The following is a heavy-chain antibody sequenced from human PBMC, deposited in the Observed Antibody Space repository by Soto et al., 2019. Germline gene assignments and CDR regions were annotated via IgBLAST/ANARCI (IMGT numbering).Heavy chain of an antibody. D-gene: IGHD4-17*01. Sequence: SETLSLTCTVSGGSISSGDYYWSWIRQPPGKGLEWIGYIYYSGSTYYNPSLKSRVTISVDTSKNQFSLKLSSVTAAYTAVYYCARAYGDYFFIDYWGQGTLVTVSS. V-gene: IGHV4-30-4*01. CDR2: IYYSGST. CDR1: GGSISSGDYY. CDR3: ARAYGDYFFIDY. J-gene: IGHJ4*02.